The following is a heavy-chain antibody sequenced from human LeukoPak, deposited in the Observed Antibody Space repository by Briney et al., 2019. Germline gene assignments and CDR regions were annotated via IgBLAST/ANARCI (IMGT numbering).Heavy chain of an antibody. CDR2: IYISGST. CDR1: GGSISYYY. J-gene: IGHJ4*02. V-gene: IGHV4-4*07. CDR3: ARECPTYSGGCYKDF. Sequence: KPSETLSLTCTVSGGSISYYYWSWIRQPAGGGLEWIGRIYISGSTNYNPSLKSRVTISIDKSNNQFFLKLNSVTAADTAVYYCARECPTYSGGCYKDFWGQGTLVTVSS. D-gene: IGHD6-19*01.